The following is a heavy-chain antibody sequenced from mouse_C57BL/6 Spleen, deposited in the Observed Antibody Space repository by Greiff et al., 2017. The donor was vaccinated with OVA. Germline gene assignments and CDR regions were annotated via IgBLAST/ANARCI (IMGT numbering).Heavy chain of an antibody. Sequence: VQLQESGAELVRPGASVKLSCKASGYTFTDYYINWVKQRPGQGLEWIARIYPGSGNTYYNEKFKGKATLTAEKSSSTAYMQLSSLTSEDSAVYFCARRDGGYSNYEGYFDYWGQGTTLTVSS. V-gene: IGHV1-76*01. CDR2: IYPGSGNT. CDR3: ARRDGGYSNYEGYFDY. J-gene: IGHJ2*01. CDR1: GYTFTDYY. D-gene: IGHD2-5*01.